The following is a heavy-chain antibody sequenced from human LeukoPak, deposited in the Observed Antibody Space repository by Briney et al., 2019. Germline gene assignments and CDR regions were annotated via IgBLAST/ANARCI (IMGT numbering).Heavy chain of an antibody. D-gene: IGHD3-9*01. CDR1: GYSFTSYW. CDR2: IYPGDSDT. V-gene: IGHV5-51*01. J-gene: IGHJ6*02. CDR3: ARHNILTGYYDYYYYGMDV. Sequence: GESLKISCKGSGYSFTSYWIGWVRQMPGKGLEWMGIIYPGDSDTRYSPSFQGQVTISADKSISTAYLQWSSLKASDTAMYYCARHNILTGYYDYYYYGMDVWGQGTTVTVSS.